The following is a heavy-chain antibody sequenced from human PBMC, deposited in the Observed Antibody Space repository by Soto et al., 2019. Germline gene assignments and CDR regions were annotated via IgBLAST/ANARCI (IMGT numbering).Heavy chain of an antibody. J-gene: IGHJ5*02. CDR2: ISSTSSNI. D-gene: IGHD6-13*01. CDR3: TRDPSWYRFDP. V-gene: IGHV3-21*01. Sequence: EVQLVESGGGLVKPGGSLRLSCAASGFTFSMYRMNWVRQAPGKGLEWVSSISSTSSNIDYGDSVRGRFTISRDNAKNSVYLQMDSLRAEDTAVYYCTRDPSWYRFDPWGQGTLVTVSS. CDR1: GFTFSMYR.